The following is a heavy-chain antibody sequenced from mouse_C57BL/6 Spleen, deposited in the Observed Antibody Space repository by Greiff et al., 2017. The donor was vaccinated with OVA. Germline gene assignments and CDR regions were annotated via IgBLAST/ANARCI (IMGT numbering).Heavy chain of an antibody. CDR2: SRNKANDYTT. CDR1: GFTFSDFY. D-gene: IGHD3-2*02. Sequence: EVMLVDSGGGLVQSGRSLRLSCATSGFTFSDFYMEWVRQAPGKGLEWIAASRNKANDYTTEYSASVKGRFIVSRDTSQSILYLQMNALRAEDTAIYYCAREDSSGYGYFDYWGQGTTLTVSS. V-gene: IGHV7-1*01. J-gene: IGHJ2*01. CDR3: AREDSSGYGYFDY.